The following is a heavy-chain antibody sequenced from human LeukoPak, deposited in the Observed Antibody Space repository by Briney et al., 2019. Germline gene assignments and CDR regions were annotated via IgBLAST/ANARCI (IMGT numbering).Heavy chain of an antibody. CDR2: ISSSGSTI. V-gene: IGHV3-11*01. CDR3: ARDRYYYDSSGYQLDY. D-gene: IGHD3-22*01. Sequence: GGSLRLSCAASGFTFSDYYINWIRQAPGKGLEWVSYISSSGSTIYYADSVKGRFTISRDNAKNSLYLQMNSLRAEDTAVYYCARDRYYYDSSGYQLDYWGQGTLVTVSS. J-gene: IGHJ4*02. CDR1: GFTFSDYY.